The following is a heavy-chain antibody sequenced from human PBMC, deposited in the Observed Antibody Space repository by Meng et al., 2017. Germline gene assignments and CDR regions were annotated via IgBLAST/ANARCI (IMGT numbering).Heavy chain of an antibody. CDR1: GFSLSTSGMC. CDR3: ARMTVVRYFDWLGYYGMDV. Sequence: SGPTLVKPTQTLTLTCTFSGFSLSTSGMCVSWVRQPPGKALEWLALIDWDDDKYYSTSLKTRLTISEDTSKNQVVLTMTNMDPVDTATYYCARMTVVRYFDWLGYYGMDVWGQGTTVTVSS. J-gene: IGHJ6*02. V-gene: IGHV2-70*20. D-gene: IGHD3-9*01. CDR2: IDWDDDK.